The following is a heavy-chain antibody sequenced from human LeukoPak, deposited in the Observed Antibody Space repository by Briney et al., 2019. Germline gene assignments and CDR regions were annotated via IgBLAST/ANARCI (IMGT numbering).Heavy chain of an antibody. CDR2: ISSNGGST. V-gene: IGHV3-64D*06. CDR1: GFTFSSYA. CDR3: SRWSFENDAFDI. Sequence: GWSLRLSCSASGFTFSSYAMHWVRQAPGKGLEYVSAISSNGGSTYYADSVKGRFTISRDNYKNTLYLQMSSLRAEDTAVYYCSRWSFENDAFDIWGQGTMVTVSS. J-gene: IGHJ3*02. D-gene: IGHD4-23*01.